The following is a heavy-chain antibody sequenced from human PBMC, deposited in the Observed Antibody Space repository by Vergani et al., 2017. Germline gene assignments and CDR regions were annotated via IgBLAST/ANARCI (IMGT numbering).Heavy chain of an antibody. CDR2: VYFSGAT. CDR1: GASIRSSHYY. V-gene: IGHV4-39*02. J-gene: IGHJ4*02. D-gene: IGHD3-9*01. Sequence: QLQLQESGPGLVKPSATLSLTCSVSGASIRSSHYYWGWIRQPPGKGPEWIGSVYFSGATYYNPALKSRVTISADTSKNQFSLKLNSVTAADTAVYYCVRDYDIVTGYYSYYFDNWGQGILVTVSS. CDR3: VRDYDIVTGYYSYYFDN.